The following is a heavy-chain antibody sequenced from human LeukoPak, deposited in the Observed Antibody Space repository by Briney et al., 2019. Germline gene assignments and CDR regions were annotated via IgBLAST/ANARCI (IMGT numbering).Heavy chain of an antibody. CDR2: INHSGST. D-gene: IGHD3-22*01. J-gene: IGHJ4*02. V-gene: IGHV4-34*01. Sequence: SETLSLTCAVYGGSFSGYYWSWIRQPPGKGLEWIGEINHSGSTNYNPSLKSRVTISVDTSKNQFSLKLSSVTAADTAVYYCARVYYDSSGYDYFDYWGQGTLVTVSS. CDR3: ARVYYDSSGYDYFDY. CDR1: GGSFSGYY.